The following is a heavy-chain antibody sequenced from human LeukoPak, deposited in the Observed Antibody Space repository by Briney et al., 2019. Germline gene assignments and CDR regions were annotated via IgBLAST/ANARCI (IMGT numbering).Heavy chain of an antibody. CDR3: ARQPSGTPGDY. Sequence: SETLSLTCTVSGGSISSNYWAWIRQPPGKGLEWVGYIYNGGRTSYNPSLKSRVTMSVDTSKNQFSLNLTSVTAADTAMYYCARQPSGTPGDYWGQGSLVTVSS. D-gene: IGHD1-26*01. CDR2: IYNGGRT. J-gene: IGHJ4*02. V-gene: IGHV4-59*04. CDR1: GGSISSNY.